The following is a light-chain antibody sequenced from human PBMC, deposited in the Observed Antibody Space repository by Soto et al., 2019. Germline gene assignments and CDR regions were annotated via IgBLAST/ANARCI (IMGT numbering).Light chain of an antibody. CDR2: AAS. J-gene: IGKJ3*01. CDR3: QQSYSSPFT. CDR1: QDISSY. V-gene: IGKV1-39*01. Sequence: DIQMTQSPSSLSASVGDRVTITCQASQDISSYLNWYQQKPGKAPNLLIYAASSLQSGVPSKFSGSGSGTDFTLTISSLQPEDFATYYCQQSYSSPFTFGPGTKVDIK.